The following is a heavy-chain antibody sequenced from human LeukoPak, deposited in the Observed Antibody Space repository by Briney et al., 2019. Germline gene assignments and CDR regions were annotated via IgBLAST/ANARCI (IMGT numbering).Heavy chain of an antibody. CDR1: GFTFSSFA. D-gene: IGHD3-22*01. J-gene: IGHJ4*02. V-gene: IGHV3-23*01. CDR2: MSGSGGMT. CDR3: AKGPFFYYDASGYNYFDS. Sequence: GGSLRLSCAASGFTFSSFAMSWVRQAPGERLEWVSAMSGSGGMTYSADSVKGRFTVSRDNSKDTLYLQMNSLRVEDTAMYYCAKGPFFYYDASGYNYFDSWGQGTLVTVSS.